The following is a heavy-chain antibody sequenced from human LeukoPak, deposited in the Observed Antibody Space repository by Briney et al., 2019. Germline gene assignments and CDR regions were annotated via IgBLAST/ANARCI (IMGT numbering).Heavy chain of an antibody. CDR2: ISAYNGNT. D-gene: IGHD5-18*01. V-gene: IGHV1-18*01. J-gene: IGHJ4*02. CDR1: GYTFTSFG. Sequence: GASVKVSCKASGYTFTSFGFSWVRQAPGQGLEWMGWISAYNGNTNYAQKLQGRVTMTTDTSTSTAYMELRSLRSDDTAVYYCARDPDGVTVAFFDYWGQGTLVTVSS. CDR3: ARDPDGVTVAFFDY.